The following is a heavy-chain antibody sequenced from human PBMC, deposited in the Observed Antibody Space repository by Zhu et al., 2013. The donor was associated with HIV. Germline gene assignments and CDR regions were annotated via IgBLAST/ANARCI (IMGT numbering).Heavy chain of an antibody. J-gene: IGHJ3*02. CDR3: ASKTNVVVPAFDAFDI. D-gene: IGHD2-2*01. V-gene: IGHV3-53*02. CDR1: GFTVSSNY. Sequence: VQLVETGGGLIQPGGSLRLSCAASGFTVSSNYMSWVRQAPGKGLEWVSVIYSGGSTYYADSVKGRFTISRDNSKNTLYLQMNSLRAEDTAVYYCASKTNVVVPAFDAFDIWGQGTMVTVSS. CDR2: IYSGGST.